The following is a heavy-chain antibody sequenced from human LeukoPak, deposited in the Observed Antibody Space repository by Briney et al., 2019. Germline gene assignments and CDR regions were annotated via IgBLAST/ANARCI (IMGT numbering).Heavy chain of an antibody. CDR2: INPNTGST. D-gene: IGHD2-21*01. CDR1: GYIFTSYY. Sequence: ASVKVSCKASGYIFTSYYMHWVRQAPGQGLEWMGWINPNTGSTNFAQTFQGRIAMMRATSITTFYMELNSLRSDDTAVYYCARSVSISPMFDYWGQGTLIPVSS. J-gene: IGHJ4*02. V-gene: IGHV1-2*02. CDR3: ARSVSISPMFDY.